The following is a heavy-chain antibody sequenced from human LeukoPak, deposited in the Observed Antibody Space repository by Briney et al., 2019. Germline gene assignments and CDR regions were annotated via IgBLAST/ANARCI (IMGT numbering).Heavy chain of an antibody. CDR2: IVPLSGTT. Sequence: PGASVKVSCKASGGTFSNYAFSWVRQAPGQGFEWMGGIVPLSGTTNHARKFQGRVSITAAESASTVFLELGTLRSDDTAMYYCATSYHAWSGERFDYWGQGTLVTVTS. CDR1: GGTFSNYA. D-gene: IGHD3-10*01. J-gene: IGHJ4*02. V-gene: IGHV1-69*13. CDR3: ATSYHAWSGERFDY.